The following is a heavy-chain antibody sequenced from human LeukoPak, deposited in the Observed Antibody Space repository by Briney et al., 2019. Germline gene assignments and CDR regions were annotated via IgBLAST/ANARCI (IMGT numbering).Heavy chain of an antibody. CDR2: IYSGGST. J-gene: IGHJ6*03. D-gene: IGHD1-26*01. V-gene: IGHV3-66*02. CDR3: ARASWELLSYYYYYYMDV. CDR1: GFTVSSNY. Sequence: GGSLRLSCAASGFTVSSNYMSWVRQAPGKGLEWVSVIYSGGSTYYADSVKGRFTISRDNSKNTLYLQMNSLRAEATAVYYCARASWELLSYYYYYYMDVWGKGTTVTVSS.